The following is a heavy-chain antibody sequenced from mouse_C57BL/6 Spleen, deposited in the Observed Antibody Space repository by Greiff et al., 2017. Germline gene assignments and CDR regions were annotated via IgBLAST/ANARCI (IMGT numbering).Heavy chain of an antibody. CDR3: ARSPYSNYGVWFAY. V-gene: IGHV1-81*01. D-gene: IGHD2-5*01. CDR1: GYTFTSYG. CDR2: IYPRSGNT. Sequence: VKLMESGAELARPGASVKLSCKASGYTFTSYGISWVKQRTGQGLEWIREIYPRSGNTYYNEKFKGKATLTADKSSSTAYMELRSLTSEDSAVYFCARSPYSNYGVWFAYWGQGTLVTVSA. J-gene: IGHJ3*01.